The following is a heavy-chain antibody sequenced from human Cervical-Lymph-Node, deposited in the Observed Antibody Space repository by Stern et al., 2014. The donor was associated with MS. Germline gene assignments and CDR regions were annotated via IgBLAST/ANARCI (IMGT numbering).Heavy chain of an antibody. Sequence: QVQLVQSGAEVKKPGASVKVSCKASGYTFSDFYIHWVRQAPGQGLEWLGLIDPSGVTTSYAKKLQGRITLTRDTSTSTVFMDLSSLSSEDTAVYYCGSSEYYPRSYFDSWGQGTLVTVSS. D-gene: IGHD2/OR15-2a*01. CDR1: GYTFSDFY. CDR3: GSSEYYPRSYFDS. CDR2: IDPSGVTT. V-gene: IGHV1-46*03. J-gene: IGHJ4*02.